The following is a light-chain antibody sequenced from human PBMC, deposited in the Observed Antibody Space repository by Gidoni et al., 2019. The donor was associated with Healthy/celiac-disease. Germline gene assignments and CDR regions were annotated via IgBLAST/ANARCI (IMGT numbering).Light chain of an antibody. Sequence: QSALTQPASVSGSPGQSITISCTGTSSAVGGYNYVSWYQQHPGKATKLMMYEVSNRPSGVSNRFSGSKSGNTASLTISGLQAEDEADYYCSSYTSSSTWVFGGGTKLTVL. J-gene: IGLJ3*02. CDR2: EVS. V-gene: IGLV2-14*01. CDR3: SSYTSSSTWV. CDR1: SSAVGGYNY.